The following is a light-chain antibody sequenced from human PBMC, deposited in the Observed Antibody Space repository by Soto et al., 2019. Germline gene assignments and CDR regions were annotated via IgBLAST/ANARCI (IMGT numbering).Light chain of an antibody. J-gene: IGKJ5*01. CDR2: GAS. Sequence: EIVLTQSPATLAVSPGEGATLSCRASQSVRDNLAWYQKKPGQAPRLLISGASSRATGIPDRFSGSGSATDFKLTISRLEPEDFALYYCQHYGRSPITFGQGTRLEIK. CDR1: QSVRDN. CDR3: QHYGRSPIT. V-gene: IGKV3-20*01.